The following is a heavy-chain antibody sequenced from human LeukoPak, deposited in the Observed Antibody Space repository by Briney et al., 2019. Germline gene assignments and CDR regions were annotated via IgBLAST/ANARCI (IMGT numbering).Heavy chain of an antibody. CDR1: GGSISSYY. Sequence: SETLSLTCTVSGGSISSYYWSWIRQPAGKGLEWIGRIYTSGGTNYNPSLKSRVTISLDTSKNQFSLKLSSVTAADTAVYYCANSIDFDYGDYYFDYWGQGALVTISS. CDR3: ANSIDFDYGDYYFDY. CDR2: IYTSGGT. D-gene: IGHD4-17*01. J-gene: IGHJ4*02. V-gene: IGHV4-4*07.